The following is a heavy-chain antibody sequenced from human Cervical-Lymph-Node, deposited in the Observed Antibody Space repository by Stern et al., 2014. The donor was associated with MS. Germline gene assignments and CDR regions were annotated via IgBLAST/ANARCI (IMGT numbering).Heavy chain of an antibody. CDR2: IYPGDSDT. J-gene: IGHJ4*02. Sequence: EVQLVESGAEVKKPGESLKISCKGSGYSFTSYWIGWVRQMPGKGLEWMGIIYPGDSDTRYSPSFQGQVTISADKSISTAYLQWSSLKASDTAMYYCARHSRQQYSSSWNFDYWGQGTLVTVSS. D-gene: IGHD6-13*01. V-gene: IGHV5-51*01. CDR3: ARHSRQQYSSSWNFDY. CDR1: GYSFTSYW.